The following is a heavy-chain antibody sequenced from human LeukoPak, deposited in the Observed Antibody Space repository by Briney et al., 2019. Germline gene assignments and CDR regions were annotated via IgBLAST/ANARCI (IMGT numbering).Heavy chain of an antibody. J-gene: IGHJ3*01. CDR2: INSDGSST. Sequence: GGSLRLSCAASGFTFSSYWMHWVRQAPGKGLVWVSRINSDGSSTRYADSVKGRFTISSDNSKNTLYLQMNSLRVEDTAVYYCARDGADNSGYYFGSLWGQGTMVTVSS. V-gene: IGHV3-74*01. D-gene: IGHD3-22*01. CDR3: ARDGADNSGYYFGSL. CDR1: GFTFSSYW.